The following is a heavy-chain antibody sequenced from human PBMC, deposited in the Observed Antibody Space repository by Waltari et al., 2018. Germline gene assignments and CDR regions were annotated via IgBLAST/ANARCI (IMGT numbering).Heavy chain of an antibody. CDR2: NSNDETTL. CDR3: ARLAPRTYRSPVPGRHYYYGMDV. Sequence: EEQLLESGGGLVQPGDSLRLSCAASGFRFSNYWMNWVRQAPGKGLVWVARNSNDETTLTYADSVKGRLTISRDNAKNTVYLQMKRLRADDTAVYYCARLAPRTYRSPVPGRHYYYGMDVWGQGTTVTVSS. V-gene: IGHV3-74*03. CDR1: GFRFSNYW. D-gene: IGHD3-10*01. J-gene: IGHJ6*02.